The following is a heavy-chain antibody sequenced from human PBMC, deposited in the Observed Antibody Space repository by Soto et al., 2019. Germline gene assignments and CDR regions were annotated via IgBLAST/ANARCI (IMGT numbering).Heavy chain of an antibody. CDR1: GFTFGNHA. J-gene: IGHJ6*02. CDR3: AKETTVRLFVDT. Sequence: LRLSCVGSGFTFGNHAMDWVRQAPGKGLEWVSAISGSGDSAYYADSVKGRFIISRDNSKHTLYLQMNSLRAEETAVYFCAKETTVRLFVDTWGPGTTVTVSS. CDR2: ISGSGDSA. D-gene: IGHD4-17*01. V-gene: IGHV3-23*01.